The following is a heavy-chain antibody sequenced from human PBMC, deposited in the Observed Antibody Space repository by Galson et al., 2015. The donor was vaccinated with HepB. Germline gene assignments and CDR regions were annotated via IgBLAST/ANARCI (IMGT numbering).Heavy chain of an antibody. Sequence: SLRLSCAASGFTFSSYAMHWVRQAPGKGLEWVAAISYDGSKKYYADSVKGRFTISRDNSKNTLYLQMNSLRPEDTAVYYCATRVVTAHLPDYWGQGTLVIVSS. V-gene: IGHV3-30-3*01. CDR2: ISYDGSKK. D-gene: IGHD2-21*02. CDR3: ATRVVTAHLPDY. J-gene: IGHJ4*02. CDR1: GFTFSSYA.